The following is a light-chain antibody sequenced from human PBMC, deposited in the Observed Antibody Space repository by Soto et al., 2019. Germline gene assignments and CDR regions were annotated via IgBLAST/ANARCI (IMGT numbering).Light chain of an antibody. CDR1: SSDVGGYNF. CDR3: RSYSGSSTLVV. CDR2: DVN. J-gene: IGLJ2*01. V-gene: IGLV2-14*03. Sequence: QSVLTQPASVSGSPGQSIAISCTGTSSDVGGYNFVSWYQQHPGKAPKLVIYDVNIRPSGVSDRFSGSKSGNTASLTISGLQAEDEADYYCRSYSGSSTLVVFGGGTKLTVL.